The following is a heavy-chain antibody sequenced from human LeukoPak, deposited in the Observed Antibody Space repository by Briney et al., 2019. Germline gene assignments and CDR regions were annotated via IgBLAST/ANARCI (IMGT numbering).Heavy chain of an antibody. D-gene: IGHD5-12*01. CDR3: ARSSGYDGFDY. CDR2: MNPNSGNT. J-gene: IGHJ4*02. V-gene: IGHV1-8*02. Sequence: GASVKVSCKASGYTFTSYGISWVRQAPGQGLEWMGWMNPNSGNTGYAQKFQGRVTMTRNTSISTAYMELSSLRSEDTAVYYCARSSGYDGFDYWGQGTLVTVSS. CDR1: GYTFTSYG.